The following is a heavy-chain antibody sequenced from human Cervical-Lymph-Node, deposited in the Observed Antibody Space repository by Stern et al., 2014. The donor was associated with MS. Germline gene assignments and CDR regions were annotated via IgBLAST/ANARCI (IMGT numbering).Heavy chain of an antibody. V-gene: IGHV3-30*18. Sequence: VQLVESGGGVVQPGRSLRLTCTVSGFTFSSYGMHWVRQAPGTGLAGVSVISYDGSDTYYAESVKGRFTISRDNSKNTLYLEMRSLRPEDTAVYYCVKRGITEVRGVRLGDYWGPGTLVIVSS. CDR1: GFTFSSYG. J-gene: IGHJ4*02. CDR3: VKRGITEVRGVRLGDY. CDR2: ISYDGSDT. D-gene: IGHD3-10*01.